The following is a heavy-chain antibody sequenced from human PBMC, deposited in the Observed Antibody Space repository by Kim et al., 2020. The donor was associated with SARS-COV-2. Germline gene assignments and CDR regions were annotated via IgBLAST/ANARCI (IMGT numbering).Heavy chain of an antibody. CDR1: GFDVSTSP. V-gene: IGHV3-53*01. CDR2: IYASGST. J-gene: IGHJ4*01. CDR3: ARGAPDDNAYFDS. Sequence: GGSLRLSCAASGFDVSTSPIVWVRQAPGKGLEWVSIIYASGSTYYADSLQGRFTISRDDSKSTVHLQLSSLRVDDTAVYYCARGAPDDNAYFDSWGHGSQVTVSS.